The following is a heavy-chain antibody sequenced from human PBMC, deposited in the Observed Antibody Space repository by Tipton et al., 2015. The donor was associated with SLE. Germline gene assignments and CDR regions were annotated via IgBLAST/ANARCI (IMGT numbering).Heavy chain of an antibody. CDR2: AFYSGIT. CDR3: ARGPVQYCSSASCLYYCHPMDI. V-gene: IGHV4-31*03. Sequence: TLSLTCIVSGGSISSGDYYWSWIRQLPGKGLEWIGHAFYSGITYYNPSLESRVSMSVDTFKNQFSLSLSSVSAADTAVYYCARGPVQYCSSASCLYYCHPMDIWGQGTSVTVSS. J-gene: IGHJ6*02. D-gene: IGHD2-2*01. CDR1: GGSISSGDYY.